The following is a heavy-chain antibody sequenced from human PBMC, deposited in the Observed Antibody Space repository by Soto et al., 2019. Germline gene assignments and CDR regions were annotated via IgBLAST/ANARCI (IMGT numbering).Heavy chain of an antibody. Sequence: GGSLRLSCAASGFTFSSYWMSWVRPAPGKGLEWVANIKQDGSEKYYVDSVKGRFTISRDNAKNSLYLQMNSLRAEDTAVYYCARDRYSYYDFWSGSLPYYYYGMDVWGQGTTVTVSS. CDR1: GFTFSSYW. CDR3: ARDRYSYYDFWSGSLPYYYYGMDV. CDR2: IKQDGSEK. D-gene: IGHD3-3*01. V-gene: IGHV3-7*01. J-gene: IGHJ6*02.